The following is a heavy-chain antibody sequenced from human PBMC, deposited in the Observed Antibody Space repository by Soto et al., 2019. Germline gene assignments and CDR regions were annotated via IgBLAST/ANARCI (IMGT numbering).Heavy chain of an antibody. Sequence: QVQLVQSGAEVKKPGASVKVSCKDSGYTFTSYGIIWVRQAPGQGLEWMGWISAYNGNTDYAQNFQGRVTMTTDTSTSTADMELRSLRSDATAVYYCARDRSTGASWAQGTLVTVSS. CDR1: GYTFTSYG. CDR2: ISAYNGNT. D-gene: IGHD4-17*01. J-gene: IGHJ5*02. V-gene: IGHV1-18*01. CDR3: ARDRSTGAS.